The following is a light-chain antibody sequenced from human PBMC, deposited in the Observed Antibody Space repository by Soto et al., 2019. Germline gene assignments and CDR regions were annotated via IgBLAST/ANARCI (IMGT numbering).Light chain of an antibody. CDR1: QTISSW. V-gene: IGKV1-5*03. CDR3: QQSHTNPLT. J-gene: IGKJ4*01. CDR2: KAS. Sequence: DIQMTQSPSTLSGSVGDRVTIACRASQTISSWLAWYQQKPGKAPKVLIYKASNLKSGVPSRFSGGGYGTEFTLTISSLQLEDFATYYCQQSHTNPLTFGGGTKVDIK.